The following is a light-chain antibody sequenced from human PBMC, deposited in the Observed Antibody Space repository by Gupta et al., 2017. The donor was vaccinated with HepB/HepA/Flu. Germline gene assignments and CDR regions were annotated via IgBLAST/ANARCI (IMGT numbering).Light chain of an antibody. V-gene: IGLV3-21*03. CDR2: DDN. J-gene: IGLJ2*01. CDR1: NIGSKS. CDR3: QVWDSSSDNVV. Sequence: SYVLTQPPSVSVAPGKTARITCGGNNIGSKSVHWYQQKPGQAPVLVVYDDNDRPSGIPERVSGSNSGNTATLTISRVEAGDEADYYCQVWDSSSDNVVFGGGTKLTVL.